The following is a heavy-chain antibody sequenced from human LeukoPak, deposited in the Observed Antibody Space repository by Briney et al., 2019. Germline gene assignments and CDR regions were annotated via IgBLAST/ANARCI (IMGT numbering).Heavy chain of an antibody. J-gene: IGHJ4*02. D-gene: IGHD1-26*01. CDR1: GGTFSSYA. V-gene: IGHV1-69*13. Sequence: SVKVSCKASGGTFSSYAISWVRQAPGQGLEWMGGIIPIFGTANYAQKFQGRVTITADESTSTAYMELSSLRSEDTAVYYRARALGATNLRADYWGQGTLVTVSS. CDR3: ARALGATNLRADY. CDR2: IIPIFGTA.